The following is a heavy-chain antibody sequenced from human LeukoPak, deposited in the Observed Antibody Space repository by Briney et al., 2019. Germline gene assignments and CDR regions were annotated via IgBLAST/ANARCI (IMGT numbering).Heavy chain of an antibody. Sequence: SETLSLTCAVYGGSFSGYYWSWIRQPPGKGLEWIGGINHSGSTNYNPSLKSRVTISVDTSKNQFSLKLSSVTAADTAVYYCARGVITMVRGVIISYYYYYMDVWGKGTTVTVSS. CDR1: GGSFSGYY. CDR2: INHSGST. D-gene: IGHD3-10*01. CDR3: ARGVITMVRGVIISYYYYYMDV. J-gene: IGHJ6*03. V-gene: IGHV4-34*01.